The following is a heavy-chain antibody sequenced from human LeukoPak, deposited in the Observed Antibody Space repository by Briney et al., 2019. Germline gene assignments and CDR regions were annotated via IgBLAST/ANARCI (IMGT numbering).Heavy chain of an antibody. CDR1: GYTFSSYA. CDR2: ISYDGSNK. J-gene: IGHJ4*02. V-gene: IGHV3-30-3*01. Sequence: PGGSLRLSCAASGYTFSSYAMHWVRQAPGKGLEWVAVISYDGSNKYYADSVKGRFTISRDNAKNTLYLQMNSLRAEDTAVYYCASSLFGVSPWGQGTLVTVSS. D-gene: IGHD3-3*01. CDR3: ASSLFGVSP.